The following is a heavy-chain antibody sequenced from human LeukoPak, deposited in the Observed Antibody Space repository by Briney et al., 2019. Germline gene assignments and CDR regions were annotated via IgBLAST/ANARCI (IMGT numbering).Heavy chain of an antibody. CDR1: GFTFSSYA. Sequence: PGGSLRLSCAASGFTFSSYAMHWVRQAPGKGLEWVAVILYDGSNKYYADSVKGRFTISRDNSKNTLYLQMNSLRAEDTAVYYCAREDDYALFDYWGQGTLVTVSS. CDR2: ILYDGSNK. V-gene: IGHV3-30-3*01. CDR3: AREDDYALFDY. D-gene: IGHD4-17*01. J-gene: IGHJ4*02.